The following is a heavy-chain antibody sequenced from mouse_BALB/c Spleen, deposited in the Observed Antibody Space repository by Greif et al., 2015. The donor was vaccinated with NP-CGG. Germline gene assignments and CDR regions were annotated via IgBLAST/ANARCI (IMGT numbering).Heavy chain of an antibody. Sequence: VQLQQSGPSLVKPPQTLSLTCSVTGDSITSGYWNWIRKFPGNKLEYMGYISYSGSTYYNPSLKSRISITRDTSKNXYSLQLNSVTTEDTATYYCARYYYGSSYYFDYWGQGTTLTVSS. CDR3: ARYYYGSSYYFDY. J-gene: IGHJ2*01. D-gene: IGHD1-1*01. CDR2: ISYSGST. V-gene: IGHV3-8*02. CDR1: GDSITSGY.